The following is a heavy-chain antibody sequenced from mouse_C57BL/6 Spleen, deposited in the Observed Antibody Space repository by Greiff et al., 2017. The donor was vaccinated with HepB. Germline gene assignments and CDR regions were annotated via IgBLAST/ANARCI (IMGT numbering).Heavy chain of an antibody. D-gene: IGHD2-3*01. J-gene: IGHJ2*01. V-gene: IGHV1-69*01. CDR3: ARLDGYLDY. CDR2: IDPSDSYT. Sequence: VKLQQPGAELVMPGASVKLSCKASGYTFTSYWMHWVKQRPGQGLEWIGEIDPSDSYTNYNQKFKGKSTLTVDKSSSTAYMQLSSLTSEDSAVYYCARLDGYLDYWGQGTTLTVSS. CDR1: GYTFTSYW.